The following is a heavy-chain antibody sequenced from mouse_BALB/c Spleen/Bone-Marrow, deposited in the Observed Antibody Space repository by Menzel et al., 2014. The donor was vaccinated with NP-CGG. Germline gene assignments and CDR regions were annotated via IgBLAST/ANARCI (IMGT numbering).Heavy chain of an antibody. D-gene: IGHD1-1*01. CDR3: ARQITTVDYAMDY. V-gene: IGHV1-7*01. Sequence: VQLQQSGAELAKPGASVKMSCKASGYTFTSYWMHWVKQRPGQGLEWIGYINPSTGYTEYNQKFKDKATLTADKSSSTAYMQLSSLISEDSAVYYCARQITTVDYAMDYWGQGTSVTVSS. J-gene: IGHJ4*01. CDR1: GYTFTSYW. CDR2: INPSTGYT.